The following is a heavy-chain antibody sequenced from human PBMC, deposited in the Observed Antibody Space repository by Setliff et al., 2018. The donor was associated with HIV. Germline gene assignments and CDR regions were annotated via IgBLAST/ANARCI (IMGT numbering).Heavy chain of an antibody. J-gene: IGHJ6*02. V-gene: IGHV4-38-2*02. CDR2: MYPSGSS. D-gene: IGHD2-2*01. Sequence: PSETLSLTCTVSSYSVTSGYYWAWIRQPPGKGLEWIGNMYPSGSSYFNPTLQSLVTMSADTSKKQFFLKLSSVTAADTAVYYCARVGYCSSTNCYWGRPSYGMGVWGQGTTGTVSS. CDR1: SYSVTSGYY. CDR3: ARVGYCSSTNCYWGRPSYGMGV.